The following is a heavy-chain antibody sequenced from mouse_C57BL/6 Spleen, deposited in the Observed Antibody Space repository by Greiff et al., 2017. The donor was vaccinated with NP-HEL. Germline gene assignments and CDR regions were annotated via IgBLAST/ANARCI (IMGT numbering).Heavy chain of an antibody. V-gene: IGHV1-52*01. J-gene: IGHJ4*01. CDR3: ATDSSGSYAMDY. CDR1: GYTFTSYW. D-gene: IGHD3-2*02. Sequence: QVQLQQPGAELVRPGSSVKLSCKASGYTFTSYWMHWVKQRPIQGLEWIGNIDPSDSETHYNQKFKDKATLTVDKSSSTAYMQLSSLTSEDSAVYYCATDSSGSYAMDYWGQGTSVTVSS. CDR2: IDPSDSET.